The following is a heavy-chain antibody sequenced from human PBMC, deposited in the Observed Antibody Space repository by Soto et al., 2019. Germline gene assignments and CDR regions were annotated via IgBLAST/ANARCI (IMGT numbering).Heavy chain of an antibody. V-gene: IGHV3-23*01. Sequence: EVQVLESGGGLVQPGGSLRLSCAASGFTFNTFAMSWVRQAPGKGLEWVSGISDSGGSTDYADSVKGRFTISRDNSKNTLYLQMNGLRVEDTAVYYCARDLNWNDGSDWGQGTLVTVSS. CDR3: ARDLNWNDGSD. J-gene: IGHJ4*02. CDR1: GFTFNTFA. D-gene: IGHD1-1*01. CDR2: ISDSGGST.